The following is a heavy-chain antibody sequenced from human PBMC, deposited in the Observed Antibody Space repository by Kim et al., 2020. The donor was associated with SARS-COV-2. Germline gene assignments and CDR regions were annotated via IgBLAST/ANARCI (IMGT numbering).Heavy chain of an antibody. CDR2: IYSGGST. V-gene: IGHV3-53*04. CDR3: ARGMRFYGAAAHWDWFDP. Sequence: GGSLRLSCAASGFTVSSNYMSWVRQAPGKGLEWVSVIYSGGSTYYADSVKGRFTISRHNSKNTLYLQMNSLRAEDTAVYYCARGMRFYGAAAHWDWFDPWGQGTLVTVSS. J-gene: IGHJ5*02. CDR1: GFTVSSNY. D-gene: IGHD6-13*01.